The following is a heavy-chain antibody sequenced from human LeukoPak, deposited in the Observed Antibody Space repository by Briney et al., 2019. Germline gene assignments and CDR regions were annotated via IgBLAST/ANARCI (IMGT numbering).Heavy chain of an antibody. V-gene: IGHV3-9*03. CDR2: ISWTSGYI. CDR1: GFTFGDYA. D-gene: IGHD5-12*01. J-gene: IGHJ4*02. Sequence: PGRSLRLSCAASGFTFGDYAMHWVRQAPGKGLEWVSGISWTSGYIGYADSVKGRLTISRDNAKNSLYLQMNSLRAEDMALYYCAKDSGGYSGYATGSYFDSWGQGTLVTVSS. CDR3: AKDSGGYSGYATGSYFDS.